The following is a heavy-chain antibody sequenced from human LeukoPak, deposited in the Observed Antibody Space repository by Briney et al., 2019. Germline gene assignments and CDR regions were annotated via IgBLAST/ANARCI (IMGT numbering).Heavy chain of an antibody. Sequence: SVKVSCKVSGYTLTELSMHWVRQAPGQGLEWMGGIIPIFGTANYAQKFQGRVTITADKSTSTAYMELSSLRSEDTAVYYCASLPYCSGGSCYPFDYWGQGTLVTVSS. CDR3: ASLPYCSGGSCYPFDY. J-gene: IGHJ4*02. CDR2: IIPIFGTA. CDR1: GYTLTELS. V-gene: IGHV1-69*06. D-gene: IGHD2-15*01.